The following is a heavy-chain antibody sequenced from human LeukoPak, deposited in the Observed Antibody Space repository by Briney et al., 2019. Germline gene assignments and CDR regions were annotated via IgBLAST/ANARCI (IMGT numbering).Heavy chain of an antibody. V-gene: IGHV4-39*07. J-gene: IGHJ4*02. Sequence: KPSETLSLTCTVSAGSIVTINYYWGWVRQPPGKGLEWIGTIYYSGSTYYHPSLKSRVTISVDTSRNQFSLKLSSVTAADTAVYYCARVPRIAAKPTSFDYWGQGTLVAVSS. CDR1: AGSIVTINYY. D-gene: IGHD6-13*01. CDR2: IYYSGST. CDR3: ARVPRIAAKPTSFDY.